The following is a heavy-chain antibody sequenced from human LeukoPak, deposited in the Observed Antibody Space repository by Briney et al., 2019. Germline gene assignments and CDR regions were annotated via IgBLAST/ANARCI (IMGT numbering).Heavy chain of an antibody. CDR3: ARQGYSSTSDAFDV. J-gene: IGHJ3*01. D-gene: IGHD5-18*01. Sequence: PSETLSLTCFVSGVSISSFYWSWVRQPPGKGLEWIGYVYYGGSTTYNPSLKSRVTISVDTSRRQFSLNLTSVTAADTAVYYCARQGYSSTSDAFDVWGQGTMITVS. CDR2: VYYGGST. V-gene: IGHV4-59*08. CDR1: GVSISSFY.